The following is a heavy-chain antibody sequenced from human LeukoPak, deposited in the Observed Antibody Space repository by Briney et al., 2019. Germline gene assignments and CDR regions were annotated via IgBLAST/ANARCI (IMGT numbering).Heavy chain of an antibody. CDR1: GGSISSGSYY. D-gene: IGHD3-22*01. J-gene: IGHJ4*02. Sequence: KPSETLSLTCTVSGGSISSGSYYWSWIRQPAGKGLEWIGRIYTSGSTNYNPSLKSRVTISVDTSKNQFSLKLSSVTAADTAVYYCASSRYYDSSGYPTIDYWGQGTLVTVSS. CDR2: IYTSGST. V-gene: IGHV4-61*02. CDR3: ASSRYYDSSGYPTIDY.